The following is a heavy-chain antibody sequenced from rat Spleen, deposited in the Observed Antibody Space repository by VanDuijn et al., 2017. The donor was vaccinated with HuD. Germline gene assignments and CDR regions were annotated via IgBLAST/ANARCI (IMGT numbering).Heavy chain of an antibody. D-gene: IGHD3-4*01. J-gene: IGHJ4*01. Sequence: EVQLVESGGRLVQPGNSLKLSCAASGFTFSDHAMAWVRQFPKKGLEWVASITNAAGKVYYPDSVKGRFTISRDTAQNILYLQMNSPRSEDTATYYCARHMPPTSYVMDAWGQGASVTVSS. V-gene: IGHV5S23*01. CDR2: ITNAAGKV. CDR3: ARHMPPTSYVMDA. CDR1: GFTFSDHA.